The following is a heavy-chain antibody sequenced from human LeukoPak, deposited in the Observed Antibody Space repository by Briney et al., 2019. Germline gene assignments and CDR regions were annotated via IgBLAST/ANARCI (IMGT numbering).Heavy chain of an antibody. Sequence: PSETLSLTCTVSGGSISSGDYYWSWIRQPPGKGLEWIGYIYYSGSTYYNPSLKSRVTISVDTSKNQFSLKLSSVTAADTAVYYCASGTKAMIVSWFDPWGQGTLVTVSS. D-gene: IGHD3-22*01. V-gene: IGHV4-30-4*01. CDR1: GGSISSGDYY. J-gene: IGHJ5*02. CDR3: ASGTKAMIVSWFDP. CDR2: IYYSGST.